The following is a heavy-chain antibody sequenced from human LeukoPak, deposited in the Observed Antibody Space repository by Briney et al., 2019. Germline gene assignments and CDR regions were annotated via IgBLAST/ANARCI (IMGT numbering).Heavy chain of an antibody. Sequence: GGSLRLSCAASGFTLSSYGIHWVRQAPGKGLEWVAVISDDGSHKYYADSVKGRFTISRDNSKNMLSLQMNSLRAEDTAVYYCAVRVNYWFDPWGQGTLVTVSS. V-gene: IGHV3-30*03. J-gene: IGHJ5*02. CDR3: AVRVNYWFDP. D-gene: IGHD3-10*01. CDR2: ISDDGSHK. CDR1: GFTLSSYG.